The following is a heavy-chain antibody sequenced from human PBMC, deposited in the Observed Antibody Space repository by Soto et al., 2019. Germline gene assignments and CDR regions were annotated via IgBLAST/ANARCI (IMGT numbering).Heavy chain of an antibody. D-gene: IGHD6-13*01. J-gene: IGHJ6*03. Sequence: SETLSLTCAVYGGSFSGYYWSWIRQPPWKGLEWIGEINHSGSTNYNPSLKSRVTISVDTSKNQFSLKLSSVTAADTAVYYCASFIAAAGYYYYYMDVWGKGTTVTVS. CDR3: ASFIAAAGYYYYYMDV. V-gene: IGHV4-34*01. CDR1: GGSFSGYY. CDR2: INHSGST.